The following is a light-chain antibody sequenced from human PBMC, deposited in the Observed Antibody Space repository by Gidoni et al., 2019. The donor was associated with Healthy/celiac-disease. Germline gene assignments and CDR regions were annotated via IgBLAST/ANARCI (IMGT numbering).Light chain of an antibody. CDR1: QSVSSY. CDR2: DAS. J-gene: IGKJ4*01. Sequence: DIVLTQSPATLSLSPGESATLSCRASQSVSSYLAWYQQKPGQAPRLLIYDASNRATGIPARFSGSGSGTDFTLTISSLEPEDFAVYYCQQRSNWPLLTFGGGTKVEIK. CDR3: QQRSNWPLLT. V-gene: IGKV3-11*01.